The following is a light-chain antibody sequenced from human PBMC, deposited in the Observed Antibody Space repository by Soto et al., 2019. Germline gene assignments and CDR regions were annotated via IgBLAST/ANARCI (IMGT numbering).Light chain of an antibody. CDR1: QGISSW. J-gene: IGKJ1*01. V-gene: IGKV1-5*01. CDR2: DAS. CDR3: QQYNSYST. Sequence: DIQMTQSPSTLSASVGDRVTITCRASQGISSWLAWYQQKPGKAPKLLIYDASSLESGVPSGFSGSGSGTEFTLTISSLQPDDFATYYCQQYNSYSTFGQGTKVDIK.